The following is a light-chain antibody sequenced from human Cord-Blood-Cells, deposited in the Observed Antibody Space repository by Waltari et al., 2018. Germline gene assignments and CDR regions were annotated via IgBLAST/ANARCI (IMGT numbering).Light chain of an antibody. CDR2: DDS. J-gene: IGLJ2*01. CDR3: QVWESSSDHVV. Sequence: SYVLTQPPSVSVAPGKTARITCGGNNIGSKSVHWYQQKPGQAPVLVVYDDSDRPSGFPGRVSGANTGNTATLTISRVEAGDEADYYWQVWESSSDHVVFGGGTKLTVL. CDR1: NIGSKS. V-gene: IGLV3-21*03.